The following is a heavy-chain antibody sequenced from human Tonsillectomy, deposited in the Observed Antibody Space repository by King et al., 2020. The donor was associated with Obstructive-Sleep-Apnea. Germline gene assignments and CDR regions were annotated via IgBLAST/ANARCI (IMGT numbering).Heavy chain of an antibody. CDR2: IQYDGSNK. CDR1: GFIFSDYG. V-gene: IGHV3-30*02. J-gene: IGHJ4*02. Sequence: VQLVESGGGVVQPGRSLRLSCAASGFIFSDYGMHWVRQAPGKGLEWVTFIQYDGSNKWYADSVKGRFTISRDNSKNTLYLQMNSLRAADTAAYYCAKRGYGGNGPDYWGQGTLVTVSS. D-gene: IGHD4-23*01. CDR3: AKRGYGGNGPDY.